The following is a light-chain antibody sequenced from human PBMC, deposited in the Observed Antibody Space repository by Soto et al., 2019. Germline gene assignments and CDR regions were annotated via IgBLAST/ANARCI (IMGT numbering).Light chain of an antibody. Sequence: QPVLTQPASVSGSPGQSITISCAGTSADIGAFNYVSWYQHHPGKAPQLLIYDVSNRPSGVSARFSASKSANTASLTISGLQTDDEADYYCSSYSTSSALVFGGGTKVTVL. CDR1: SADIGAFNY. CDR2: DVS. J-gene: IGLJ2*01. CDR3: SSYSTSSALV. V-gene: IGLV2-14*03.